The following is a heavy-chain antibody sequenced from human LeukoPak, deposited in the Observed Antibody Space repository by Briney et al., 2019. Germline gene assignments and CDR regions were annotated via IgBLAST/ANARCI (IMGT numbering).Heavy chain of an antibody. CDR1: GFTFSSYE. Sequence: GGSLRLSCAASGFTFSSYEMNWVRQAPGKGLEWISFISNSGRTIYYAGSVKGRFTISRDNAKNSLYLQMNSLRGEDTAVYYCARSYGDYTPIDYWGQGTLVTVSS. D-gene: IGHD4-17*01. CDR3: ARSYGDYTPIDY. CDR2: ISNSGRTI. J-gene: IGHJ4*02. V-gene: IGHV3-48*03.